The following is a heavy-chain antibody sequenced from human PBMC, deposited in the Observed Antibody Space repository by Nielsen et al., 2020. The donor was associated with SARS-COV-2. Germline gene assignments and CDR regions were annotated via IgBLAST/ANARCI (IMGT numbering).Heavy chain of an antibody. Sequence: GESLKISCAASGFTVSSNYMSWVRQAPGKGLEWVSVIYSGGSTYYADSVKGRFTISRHNSKNTLYLQMNSLRAEDTAVYYCATSGFYVWGQGTTVTVSS. CDR2: IYSGGST. V-gene: IGHV3-53*01. J-gene: IGHJ6*02. CDR1: GFTVSSNY. D-gene: IGHD3-10*01. CDR3: ATSGFYV.